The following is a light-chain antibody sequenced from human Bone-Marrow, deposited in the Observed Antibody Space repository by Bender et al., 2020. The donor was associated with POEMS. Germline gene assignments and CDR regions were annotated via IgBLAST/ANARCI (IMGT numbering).Light chain of an antibody. CDR3: TSYAGSDNLHYV. J-gene: IGLJ1*01. Sequence: QSALTQPASVSGSPGQSITISCTGTSSDVGSYNLVSWYQQHPGKAPKLMIYDVNKRPSGVPDRFSGSKSGNTASLTVSGLQGEDEADYYCTSYAGSDNLHYVFGTGTKVTVL. CDR1: SSDVGSYNL. CDR2: DVN. V-gene: IGLV2-14*02.